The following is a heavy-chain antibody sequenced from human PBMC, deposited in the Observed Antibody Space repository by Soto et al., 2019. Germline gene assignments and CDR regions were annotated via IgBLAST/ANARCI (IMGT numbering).Heavy chain of an antibody. CDR2: IYYSGGT. Sequence: QLQLQESGPGLVKPSETLSLTCTVSGGSISRSSYYWGWIRQPPGKGLEWIGSIYYSGGTYYNPSLKSRVTIPVDTSKNQFSLKLSSVTAADTAVYYCARHDYGGFGLWGQGTLVTVSS. V-gene: IGHV4-39*01. CDR1: GGSISRSSYY. CDR3: ARHDYGGFGL. D-gene: IGHD4-17*01. J-gene: IGHJ4*02.